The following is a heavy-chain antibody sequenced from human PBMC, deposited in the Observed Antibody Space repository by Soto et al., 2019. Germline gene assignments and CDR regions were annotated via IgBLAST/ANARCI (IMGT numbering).Heavy chain of an antibody. V-gene: IGHV3-21*01. CDR3: ASGWLRDTWMY. CDR2: ISASSTYI. J-gene: IGHJ4*02. D-gene: IGHD5-12*01. CDR1: GFIFSSYT. Sequence: EVQLVESGGGLVKPGGSLRLSCAASGFIFSSYTMNWVRQAPGKGLEWVSSISASSTYIYYADSLKGRFTISRDNAYNSLYLQMNSLRAEDTAVYYCASGWLRDTWMYWGQGTLVTVSS.